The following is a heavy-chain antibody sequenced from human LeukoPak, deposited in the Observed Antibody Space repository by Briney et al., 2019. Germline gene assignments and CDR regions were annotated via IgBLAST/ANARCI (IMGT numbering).Heavy chain of an antibody. CDR2: IGGSGGST. V-gene: IGHV3-23*01. J-gene: IGHJ1*01. CDR3: AKGSSGWSEYFQH. CDR1: GFTFSSYG. Sequence: GGSLRLSCAASGFTFSSYGMHWVRQAPGKGLEWVSAIGGSGGSTYYADSVKGRFTISRDNSKNTLYLQMTSLTAEDTAVYHCAKGSSGWSEYFQHWGQGTLVTVSS. D-gene: IGHD6-19*01.